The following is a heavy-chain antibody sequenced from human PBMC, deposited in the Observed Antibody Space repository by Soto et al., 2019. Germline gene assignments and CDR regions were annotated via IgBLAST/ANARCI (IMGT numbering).Heavy chain of an antibody. CDR2: IYYSGST. V-gene: IGHV4-59*01. D-gene: IGHD2-2*01. Sequence: PSETLSLTCTVSGGSISSYYWSWIRQPPGKGLEWIGYIYYSGSTNYNPSLKSRVTISVDTSKNQFSLKLSSVTAADTAVYYCARGIGYCSSTSCYDRARSWFDPWGQGTLVTVS. J-gene: IGHJ5*02. CDR3: ARGIGYCSSTSCYDRARSWFDP. CDR1: GGSISSYY.